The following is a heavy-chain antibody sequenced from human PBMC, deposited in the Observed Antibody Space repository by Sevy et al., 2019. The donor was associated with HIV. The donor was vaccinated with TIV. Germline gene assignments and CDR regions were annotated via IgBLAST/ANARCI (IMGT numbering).Heavy chain of an antibody. V-gene: IGHV3-33*01. CDR3: ARDKGYCSSTGCRRYYYGMDV. CDR1: GFNFSTYG. CDR2: IWYDGSSK. J-gene: IGHJ6*02. Sequence: GGSLRLSCAASGFNFSTYGMHWVRQAPGKGLEWVAVIWYDGSSKYYGDSVKGRFTISRDNSKNTLYLQMNSLRAEDTAVYYCARDKGYCSSTGCRRYYYGMDVWGQGTTVTVSS. D-gene: IGHD2-2*01.